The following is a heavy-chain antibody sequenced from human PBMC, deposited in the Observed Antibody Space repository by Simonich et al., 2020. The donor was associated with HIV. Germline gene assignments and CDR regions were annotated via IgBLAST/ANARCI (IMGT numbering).Heavy chain of an antibody. CDR1: GFTFSSYW. J-gene: IGHJ6*02. CDR3: ARWGGATTVYYYGMDV. CDR2: INSDGRST. V-gene: IGHV3-74*02. D-gene: IGHD1-26*01. Sequence: EVQLVESGGGLVQPGGSLRLSCAASGFTFSSYWMHWVRQAPGKGQVWVSRINSDGRSTSYADSVKGRFTISRDNAKNTLYLQMNSLRAEDTAVYYCARWGGATTVYYYGMDVWGQGTTVTVSS.